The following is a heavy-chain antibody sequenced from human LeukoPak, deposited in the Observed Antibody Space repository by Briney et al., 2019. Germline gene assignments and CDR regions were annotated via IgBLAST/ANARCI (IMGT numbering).Heavy chain of an antibody. V-gene: IGHV4-59*01. Sequence: PSETLSLTCTVSGGSISSYYWSWMRQPPGKGLEWIGYIYYSGSTNYNPSLKSRVTISVDTSKNQFSLKLSSVTAADTAVYYWARGPGGYFDPFDPWGQGTLVTVSS. CDR1: GGSISSYY. J-gene: IGHJ5*02. CDR2: IYYSGST. D-gene: IGHD3-9*01. CDR3: ARGPGGYFDPFDP.